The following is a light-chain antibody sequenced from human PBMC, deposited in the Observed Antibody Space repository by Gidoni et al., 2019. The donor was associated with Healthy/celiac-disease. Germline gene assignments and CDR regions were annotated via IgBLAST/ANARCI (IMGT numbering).Light chain of an antibody. CDR2: GST. V-gene: IGKV3-20*01. J-gene: IGKJ1*01. CDR1: QRVSSSY. CDR3: QQYGSSRT. Sequence: IVLTQSPGTLSLSPGERATLSCRASQRVSSSYLSWYQQQPGQAPRLLIYGSTSRATGIPDRFSGSGAGTDFTLTISRLEPEDFAVYYCQQYGSSRTFGQGTKVEIK.